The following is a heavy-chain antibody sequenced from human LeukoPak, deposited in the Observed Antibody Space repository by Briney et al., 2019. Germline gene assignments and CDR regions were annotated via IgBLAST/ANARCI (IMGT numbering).Heavy chain of an antibody. CDR1: GFTFSSYA. J-gene: IGHJ4*02. Sequence: GGSLRLSCAASGFTFSSYAMHWVRQAPGKGLEWVAVILYDGGDKYYADSVKGRFTISRDNSKNTLYLQMNSLRAEDTVVYYCARGTWDDVLTGYVDYWGQGTLVTVSS. V-gene: IGHV3-30-3*01. CDR3: ARGTWDDVLTGYVDY. CDR2: ILYDGGDK. D-gene: IGHD3-9*01.